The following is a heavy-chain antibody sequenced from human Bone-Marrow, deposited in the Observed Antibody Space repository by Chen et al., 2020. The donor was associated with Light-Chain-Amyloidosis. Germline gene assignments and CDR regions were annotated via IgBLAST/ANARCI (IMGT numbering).Heavy chain of an antibody. Sequence: VKKPGESLKISCKGSGYTFPNYWIGWVRQMPGKGLEWMGVIYPDDSDARYSPSFEGQVTISADKTITTAYLQWRSLKASDTAMYYCARRRDGYNFDYWGQGTLVTVSS. V-gene: IGHV5-51*01. D-gene: IGHD5-12*01. J-gene: IGHJ4*02. CDR2: IYPDDSDA. CDR3: ARRRDGYNFDY. CDR1: GYTFPNYW.